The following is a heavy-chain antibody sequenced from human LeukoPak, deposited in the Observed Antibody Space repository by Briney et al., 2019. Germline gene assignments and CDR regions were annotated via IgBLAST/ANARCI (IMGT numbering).Heavy chain of an antibody. CDR3: AKDPYYYDTAGDY. D-gene: IGHD3-22*01. CDR1: GFTFSTYV. Sequence: GGSLRLSCTTSGFTFSTYVMHWVRQAPGKGLEWVALIRYDGSNKYYADSVKGRFTISRDNSKNTLYLQMNSLRAEDTAVYYCAKDPYYYDTAGDYWGQGTLVTVSS. CDR2: IRYDGSNK. J-gene: IGHJ4*02. V-gene: IGHV3-30*02.